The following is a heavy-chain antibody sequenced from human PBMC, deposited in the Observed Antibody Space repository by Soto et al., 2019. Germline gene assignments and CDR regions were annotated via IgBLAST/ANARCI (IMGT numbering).Heavy chain of an antibody. D-gene: IGHD2-15*01. Sequence: QVQLQESGPGLVKPSETLSLTCTVSGGSISSYYWSWIRQPPGKGLEWIGYIYYSGSTNYNPSRKRRVTISVDTSKNRFSLKLSSVTAADAAVYYCARLFRGCGGGSCYPVEGYDYGGQGTVVTVSS. CDR1: GGSISSYY. J-gene: IGHJ4*02. V-gene: IGHV4-59*08. CDR2: IYYSGST. CDR3: ARLFRGCGGGSCYPVEGYDY.